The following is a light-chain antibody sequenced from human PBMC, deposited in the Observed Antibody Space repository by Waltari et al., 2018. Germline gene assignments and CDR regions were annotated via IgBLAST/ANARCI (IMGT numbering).Light chain of an antibody. J-gene: IGLJ2*01. CDR3: AARDDSLNGV. V-gene: IGLV1-44*01. CDR2: NNS. Sequence: SVLTQPPSASGTPGQRVTISCSGTSSNIGRNSVNWYQQVPGTAPKLLIYNNSQRPSRVPDRFSASTSCTSASLDISGLQSEDEADYYCAARDDSLNGVFGGGTTLTVL. CDR1: SSNIGRNS.